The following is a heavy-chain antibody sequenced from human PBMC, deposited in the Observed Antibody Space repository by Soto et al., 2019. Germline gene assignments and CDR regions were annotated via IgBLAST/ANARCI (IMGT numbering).Heavy chain of an antibody. J-gene: IGHJ4*02. V-gene: IGHV3-23*01. CDR1: GFRFSSYA. CDR3: AKSDKAVAVAGIDY. CDR2: ISGSGGGT. D-gene: IGHD6-19*01. Sequence: EVQLLESGGGLVQPGGSLRLSCAASGFRFSSYAMSWVRQAPGKGLEWVSGISGSGGGTYYADSVKGRFTISRDNSKNTLYLQMNSLRAEDTAVAYCAKSDKAVAVAGIDYWGQGTLVTVSS.